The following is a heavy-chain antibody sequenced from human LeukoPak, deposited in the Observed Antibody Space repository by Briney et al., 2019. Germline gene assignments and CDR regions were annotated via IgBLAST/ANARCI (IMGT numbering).Heavy chain of an antibody. J-gene: IGHJ4*02. V-gene: IGHV3-23*01. D-gene: IGHD6-19*01. CDR3: ARRSGIAVAGAFDY. CDR2: ISGSGDST. CDR1: GFTFSSYW. Sequence: PGGSLRLSCAASGFTFSSYWMSWVRQAPGKGLEWVSGISGSGDSTYYADSVKGRFTISRDNSKNTLYLQMNSLRAGDTAVYYCARRSGIAVAGAFDYWGQGTLVTVSS.